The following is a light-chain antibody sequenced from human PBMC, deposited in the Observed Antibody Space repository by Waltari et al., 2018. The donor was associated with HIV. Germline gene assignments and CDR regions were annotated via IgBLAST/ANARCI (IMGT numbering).Light chain of an antibody. J-gene: IGKJ2*01. Sequence: EIVLTQSPGTLSLSPGDRATLSCRASQSVTRNFLAWYQQKRGQAPSLLIYDASTRATGIPDRFSGGGSGTDFTLTISRLEPEDFAVYYCLQYGSSWYTFGQGTNLDI. CDR2: DAS. V-gene: IGKV3-20*01. CDR1: QSVTRNF. CDR3: LQYGSSWYT.